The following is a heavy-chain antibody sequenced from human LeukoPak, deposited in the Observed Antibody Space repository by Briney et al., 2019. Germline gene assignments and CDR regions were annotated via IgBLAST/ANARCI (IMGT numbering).Heavy chain of an antibody. CDR3: AKAQSALVATVGGLYY. Sequence: GGSLRLSCAASGFTFSSYAMSWVRQAPGKGLEWVSAISGSGGSTYYADSVKGRFTISRDNSKNTLYLQMNSLRAEDTAVYYCAKAQSALVATVGGLYYWGQGTLVTVSS. CDR2: ISGSGGST. V-gene: IGHV3-23*01. D-gene: IGHD5-12*01. CDR1: GFTFSSYA. J-gene: IGHJ4*02.